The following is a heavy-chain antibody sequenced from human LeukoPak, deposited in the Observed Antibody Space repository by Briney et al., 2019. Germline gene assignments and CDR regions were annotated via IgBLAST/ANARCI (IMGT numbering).Heavy chain of an antibody. V-gene: IGHV3-23*01. Sequence: GGSLRLSCAASGFTFSSYAMSWVRQAPGKGLEWVSAISGSGGSTHYADSVKGRFTISRDNSKNTLYLQMNSLRAEDTAVYYCAKAGGSNRSYSSSWYYFDYWGQGTLVTVSS. D-gene: IGHD6-13*01. CDR2: ISGSGGST. CDR3: AKAGGSNRSYSSSWYYFDY. J-gene: IGHJ4*02. CDR1: GFTFSSYA.